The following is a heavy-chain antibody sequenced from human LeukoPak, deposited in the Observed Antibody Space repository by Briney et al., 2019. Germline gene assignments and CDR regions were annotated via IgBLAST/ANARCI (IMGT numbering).Heavy chain of an antibody. V-gene: IGHV4-38-2*02. CDR3: AREGGSSWYGGNDAFDI. D-gene: IGHD6-13*01. Sequence: PSETLSLTCAVSGYSITSGYYWGWIRQPPGKGLEWIGSLYHSGSTYYNPSLKSRVTISVDTSKNQFSLKLSSVTAADTAVYYCAREGGSSWYGGNDAFDIWGQGTMVTVSS. J-gene: IGHJ3*02. CDR1: GYSITSGYY. CDR2: LYHSGST.